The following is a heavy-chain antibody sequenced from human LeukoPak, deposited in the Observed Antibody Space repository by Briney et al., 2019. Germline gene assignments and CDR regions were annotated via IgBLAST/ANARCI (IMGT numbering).Heavy chain of an antibody. CDR1: GSTFSSYE. CDR3: ARDTKFDSYDY. Sequence: YPGGSLRLSCAASGSTFSSYEMNWVRQAPGKGLEWVSYISSSGSTIYYADSVKGRFTISRDNAKNSLYLQMNSLRAEDTAVYYCARDTKFDSYDYWGQGTLVTVSS. D-gene: IGHD3-22*01. J-gene: IGHJ4*02. V-gene: IGHV3-48*03. CDR2: ISSSGSTI.